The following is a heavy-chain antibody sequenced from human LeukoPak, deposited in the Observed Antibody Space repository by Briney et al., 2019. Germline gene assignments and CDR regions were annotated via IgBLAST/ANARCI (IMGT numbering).Heavy chain of an antibody. D-gene: IGHD6-19*01. CDR2: IYYSGST. J-gene: IGHJ4*02. CDR1: GGSISSHY. Sequence: SETLSLTCTVSGGSISSHYWSWIRQPPGKGLEWIGYIYYSGSTNYNPSLKSRVTISVDTSKNQFSLKLSSVTAADTAVYYCARDLNGYSSGWYGYWGQGTLVTVSS. V-gene: IGHV4-59*11. CDR3: ARDLNGYSSGWYGY.